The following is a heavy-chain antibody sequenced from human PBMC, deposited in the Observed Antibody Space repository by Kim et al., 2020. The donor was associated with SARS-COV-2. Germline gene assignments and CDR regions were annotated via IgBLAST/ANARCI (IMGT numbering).Heavy chain of an antibody. J-gene: IGHJ5*01. CDR2: ISDSGDST. CDR3: VRNPVGTSDS. D-gene: IGHD1-26*01. Sequence: GGSLRLSCAASGFTFSSYAMSWFRQAPGKGLEWVSTISDSGDSTYYTDSVKGRVTISRDNSKNTLYLRMNSLGAEDSAVYYCVRNPVGTSDSWGQGALVTVSS. CDR1: GFTFSSYA. V-gene: IGHV3-23*01.